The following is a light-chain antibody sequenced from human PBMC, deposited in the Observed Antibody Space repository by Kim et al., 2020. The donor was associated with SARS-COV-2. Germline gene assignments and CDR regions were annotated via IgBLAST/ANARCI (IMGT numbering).Light chain of an antibody. CDR1: NIGSES. CDR2: HDT. CDR3: HLWDSDSDHWV. Sequence: PGKTTTITCGGNNIGSESLHWYQQRPGQAPVLLIYHDTDRPSGIPERFSASKSGNTATLTITRVEAGDEADYYCHLWDSDSDHWVFGGGTQLTVL. V-gene: IGLV3-21*04. J-gene: IGLJ3*02.